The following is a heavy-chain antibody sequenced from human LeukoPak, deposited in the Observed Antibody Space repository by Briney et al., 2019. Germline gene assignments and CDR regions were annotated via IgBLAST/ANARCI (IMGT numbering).Heavy chain of an antibody. CDR3: ARSVVAATTYYFDY. CDR2: INPNSGGT. Sequence: ASVKVSCKASGYTFTGYYMHWVRQAPGQGLEWMGWINPNSGGTNYAQKFQGRVTMTRDTSISTAYMELSRLRSDDTAVYYCARSVVAATTYYFDYWGQGTLVTVSS. CDR1: GYTFTGYY. V-gene: IGHV1-2*02. J-gene: IGHJ4*02. D-gene: IGHD2-15*01.